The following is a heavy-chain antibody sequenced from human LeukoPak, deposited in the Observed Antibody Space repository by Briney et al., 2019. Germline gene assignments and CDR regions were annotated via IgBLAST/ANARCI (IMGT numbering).Heavy chain of an antibody. CDR3: AKEGDRGEALYYYYMDV. CDR2: ICYDGSNI. D-gene: IGHD3-10*01. V-gene: IGHV3-33*06. J-gene: IGHJ6*03. Sequence: PGWSLRLSCAASVFMFSDYGMHWVRQAPGKGLEGVAAICYDGSNIFYVDSEKGRFTISRDNSKNALYLLTNSLRAEDTADYYCAKEGDRGEALYYYYMDVWGNGTTVTVSS. CDR1: VFMFSDYG.